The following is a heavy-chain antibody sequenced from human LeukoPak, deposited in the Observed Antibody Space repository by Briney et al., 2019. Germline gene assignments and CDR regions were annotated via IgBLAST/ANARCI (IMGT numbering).Heavy chain of an antibody. CDR1: GGSFSGYY. J-gene: IGHJ6*03. V-gene: IGHV4-34*01. D-gene: IGHD3-3*01. Sequence: PSETLSLTCAVYGGSFSGYYWSWIRQPPGKGLEWIGEINHSGSTNYNPSLKSRVTISVDTSKNQFSLKLSSVTAADTAVYYCARAHYDFWSGYYPLEHYYYYMDVWGKGTTVTVSS. CDR2: INHSGST. CDR3: ARAHYDFWSGYYPLEHYYYYMDV.